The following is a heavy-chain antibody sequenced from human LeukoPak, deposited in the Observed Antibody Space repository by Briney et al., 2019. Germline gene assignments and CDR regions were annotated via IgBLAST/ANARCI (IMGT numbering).Heavy chain of an antibody. Sequence: GGSLRLSCAASGFTFSSYEMNWVRQAPGKGLEWVSYISSSGSTIYYADSVKGRFTISRDNAKNSLYLKMNSLRAEDTAVYYCASSPHIVVVTAHDAFDIWGQGTMVAVSS. CDR2: ISSSGSTI. D-gene: IGHD2-21*02. V-gene: IGHV3-48*03. CDR1: GFTFSSYE. J-gene: IGHJ3*02. CDR3: ASSPHIVVVTAHDAFDI.